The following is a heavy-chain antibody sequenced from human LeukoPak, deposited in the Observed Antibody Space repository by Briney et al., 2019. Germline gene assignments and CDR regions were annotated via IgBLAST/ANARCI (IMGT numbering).Heavy chain of an antibody. CDR1: GYTFTSYY. CDR2: INPSGGST. V-gene: IGHV1-46*01. Sequence: ASVKVSCKASGYTFTSYYMHWVRQAPGQGLEWMGIINPSGGSTNYAQKFQGRVTMNTDTSTSTAYMELRGLTSDDTAVYYCARISDSSGYYLANFDYWGQGTLVTVSS. J-gene: IGHJ4*02. CDR3: ARISDSSGYYLANFDY. D-gene: IGHD3-22*01.